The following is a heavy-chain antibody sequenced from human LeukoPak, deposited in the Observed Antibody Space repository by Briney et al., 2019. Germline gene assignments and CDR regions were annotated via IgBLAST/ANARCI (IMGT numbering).Heavy chain of an antibody. V-gene: IGHV1-3*03. D-gene: IGHD6-19*01. Sequence: ASVKVSYKASGYTFTNYAMHWVRQAPGQRLEWMGWINAGNGNTKYSQEFQGRVTITRDTSASTAYMELSSLRSEDMAVYYCARVVKYSSGPLTDLLPYYFDYWGQGTLVTVSS. CDR3: ARVVKYSSGPLTDLLPYYFDY. J-gene: IGHJ4*02. CDR2: INAGNGNT. CDR1: GYTFTNYA.